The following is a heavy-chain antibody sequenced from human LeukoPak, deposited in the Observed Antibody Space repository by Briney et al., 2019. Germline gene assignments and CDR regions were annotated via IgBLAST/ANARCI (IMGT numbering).Heavy chain of an antibody. CDR3: ARDPYSGNYGAYYYYYMDV. D-gene: IGHD1-26*01. CDR1: GFTFSCYA. V-gene: IGHV3-21*06. Sequence: GGSLRLSCAASGFTFSCYAMSWVRQAPGKGLEWVSSITSSSSYIYYADSVKGRFTISRDNAKNSLYLQMDSLRVEDTAEYYCARDPYSGNYGAYYYYYMDVWGKGTTVTVSS. CDR2: ITSSSSYI. J-gene: IGHJ6*03.